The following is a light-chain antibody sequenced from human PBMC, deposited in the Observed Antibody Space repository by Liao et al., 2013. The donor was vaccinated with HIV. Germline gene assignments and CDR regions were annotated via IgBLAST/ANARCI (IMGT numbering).Light chain of an antibody. J-gene: IGLJ2*01. Sequence: SYELTQPSSVSVSPGQTARITCSGGVLAKKYARWFQQKPGQAPVLVIYEDIERPSGIPERFSGSNSGNTATLTISGTQPMDEADYYCLAWDSSTVVFGGGTKLTVL. CDR3: LAWDSSTVV. CDR2: EDI. CDR1: VLAKKY. V-gene: IGLV3-27*01.